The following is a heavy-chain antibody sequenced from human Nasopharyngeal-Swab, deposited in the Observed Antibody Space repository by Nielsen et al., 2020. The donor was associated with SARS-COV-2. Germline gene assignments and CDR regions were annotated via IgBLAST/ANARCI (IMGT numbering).Heavy chain of an antibody. CDR3: AKGQGAGYFDY. Sequence: GESLKISCAASGFTFSSYAMSWVRQAPGKGLEWVSVIYSGGSSTYYADSVKGRFTISRDNPKNALYLQMNSMRAEDTAVYYCAKGQGAGYFDYWGQGTLVTVSS. D-gene: IGHD4/OR15-4a*01. CDR1: GFTFSSYA. J-gene: IGHJ4*02. V-gene: IGHV3-23*03. CDR2: IYSGGSST.